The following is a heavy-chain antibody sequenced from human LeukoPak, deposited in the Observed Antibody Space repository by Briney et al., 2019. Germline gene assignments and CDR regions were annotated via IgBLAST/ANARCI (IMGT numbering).Heavy chain of an antibody. D-gene: IGHD4-17*01. CDR3: ARDGGTAMVTTFDH. J-gene: IGHJ4*02. Sequence: GGSLRLSCAASGFTFSSYSMSWVRQAPGKGLEWVANINQAGSERYYVDSVRGRFTISRDNAKNSLYLQVNSLRADDTAVYYCARDGGTAMVTTFDHWGQGTLVTVSS. V-gene: IGHV3-7*01. CDR2: INQAGSER. CDR1: GFTFSSYS.